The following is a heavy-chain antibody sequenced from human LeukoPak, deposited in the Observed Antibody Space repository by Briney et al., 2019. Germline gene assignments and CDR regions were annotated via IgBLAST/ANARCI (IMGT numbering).Heavy chain of an antibody. CDR3: ALGGFWSGYYFDY. V-gene: IGHV4-34*01. D-gene: IGHD3-3*01. CDR1: GGSFSGYY. J-gene: IGHJ4*02. CDR2: INHSGST. Sequence: PSETLSLTCAVYGGSFSGYYWSWIRQPPGKGLEWIGEINHSGSTNYNPSLKSRVTISVDTSKNQFSPKLSSVTAADTAVYYCALGGFWSGYYFDYWGQGTLVTVSS.